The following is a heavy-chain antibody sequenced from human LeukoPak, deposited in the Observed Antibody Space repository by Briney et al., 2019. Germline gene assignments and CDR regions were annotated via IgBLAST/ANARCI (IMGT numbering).Heavy chain of an antibody. Sequence: TPSETLSLTCTVSGGSISSYYWSWIRQPPGKGLEWIGYIYYSGSTNYNPSLKSRVTISVDTSKNQFSLKLSSVTAADTAVCYCARDYAFDIWGQGTMVTVSS. CDR2: IYYSGST. V-gene: IGHV4-59*12. CDR1: GGSISSYY. J-gene: IGHJ3*02. CDR3: ARDYAFDI.